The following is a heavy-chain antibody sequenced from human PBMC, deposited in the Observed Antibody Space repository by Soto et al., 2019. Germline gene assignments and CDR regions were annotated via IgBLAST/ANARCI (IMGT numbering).Heavy chain of an antibody. J-gene: IGHJ4*02. Sequence: EVQLVESGGGLVQPGRSLRLSCAASGFTFDDYAMHWVRQAPGKSLEWVSGISWNSGSIGYADSVKGRFTISRDNAKNSLYLQMNSLRAVDTALYYCAKEMMVRGVVDYWGQGTLVTVSS. CDR1: GFTFDDYA. CDR3: AKEMMVRGVVDY. CDR2: ISWNSGSI. D-gene: IGHD3-10*01. V-gene: IGHV3-9*01.